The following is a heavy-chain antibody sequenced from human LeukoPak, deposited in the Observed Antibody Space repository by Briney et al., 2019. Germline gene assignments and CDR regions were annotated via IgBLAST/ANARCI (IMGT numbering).Heavy chain of an antibody. CDR2: ISGSGGST. Sequence: GGSLRLSCAASGFTFSSYAMSWVRQAPGKGLEWVSAISGSGGSTYYADSVKGRFTISRDNSKNTLYLQMNSLRAEDTAVYYCAKGKEYNWNCGRYFDYWGQGTLVTVSS. D-gene: IGHD1-7*01. CDR1: GFTFSSYA. CDR3: AKGKEYNWNCGRYFDY. V-gene: IGHV3-23*01. J-gene: IGHJ4*02.